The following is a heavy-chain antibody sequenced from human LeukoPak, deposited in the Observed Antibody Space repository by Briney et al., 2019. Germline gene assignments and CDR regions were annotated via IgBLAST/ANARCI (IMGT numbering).Heavy chain of an antibody. CDR1: GGSISSSSYY. D-gene: IGHD4-11*01. V-gene: IGHV4-39*01. Sequence: SETLSLTCTVSGGSISSSSYYWGWIRQPPGKGLEWIGSIYYSGSTYYNPSLKSRVTISVDTSKNQFSLKLSSVTAADTAVYYCARTTVTTDFDYWGQGTLVTVSS. CDR3: ARTTVTTDFDY. CDR2: IYYSGST. J-gene: IGHJ4*02.